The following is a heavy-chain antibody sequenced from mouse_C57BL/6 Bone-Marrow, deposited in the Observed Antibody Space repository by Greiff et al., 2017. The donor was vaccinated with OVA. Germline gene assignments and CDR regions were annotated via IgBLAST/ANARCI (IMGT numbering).Heavy chain of an antibody. Sequence: EVKLVESGGGLVKPGGSLKLSCAASGFTFSSYTMSWVRQTPEKRLEWVATISGGGGNTYYPDSVKGRFTISRDNAKNTLYLQMSSLRSENTALYYCARSRYYYGPAWFAYWGQGTLVTVSA. V-gene: IGHV5-9*01. CDR2: ISGGGGNT. CDR3: ARSRYYYGPAWFAY. CDR1: GFTFSSYT. D-gene: IGHD1-1*01. J-gene: IGHJ3*01.